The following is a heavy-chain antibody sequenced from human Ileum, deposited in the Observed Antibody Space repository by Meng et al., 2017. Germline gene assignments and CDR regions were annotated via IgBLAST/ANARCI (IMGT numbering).Heavy chain of an antibody. CDR3: VRSNIFGWNPRDH. D-gene: IGHD3-3*02. J-gene: IGHJ4*02. CDR1: GYTFTDYF. CDR2: INPKSGAT. Sequence: QVQPVQSGAEAKKPGASLKVSCKASGYTFTDYFVHWVRQAPGQGLEWMGRINPKSGATAYAQKFQGRVTVTSDTSISTAYLDLISLTSDDTALYYCVRSNIFGWNPRDHWGQGTLVTVSS. V-gene: IGHV1-2*06.